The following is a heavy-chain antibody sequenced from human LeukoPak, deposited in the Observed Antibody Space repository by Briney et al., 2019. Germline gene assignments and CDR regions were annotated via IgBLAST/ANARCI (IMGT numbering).Heavy chain of an antibody. CDR2: IYWDDDK. Sequence: SGPTLENPTQTLTLTCTFSGFSLSTSGVGVGWIRQPPGKALEWLALIYWDDDKRYSPSLKSRLTITKDTSKNQVVLTMTNMDPVDTATYYCAHISNDILTGYPYNWFDPWGQGTLVTVSS. V-gene: IGHV2-5*02. J-gene: IGHJ5*02. CDR1: GFSLSTSGVG. CDR3: AHISNDILTGYPYNWFDP. D-gene: IGHD3-9*01.